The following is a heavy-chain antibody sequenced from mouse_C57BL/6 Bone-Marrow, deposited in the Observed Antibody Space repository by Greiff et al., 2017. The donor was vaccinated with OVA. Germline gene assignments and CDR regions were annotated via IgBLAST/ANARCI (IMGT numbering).Heavy chain of an antibody. D-gene: IGHD1-1*01. Sequence: EVKLMESGGGLVQPGGFLKLSCAASGFTFSDYYMYWVRQTPEKRLEWVAYISNGGGSTYYPDTVKGRFTISRDNAKNTLYLQMSRLKSEDTAMYYCARPYYYGSSYEAMDYWGQGTSVTVSS. CDR2: ISNGGGST. CDR1: GFTFSDYY. V-gene: IGHV5-12*01. J-gene: IGHJ4*01. CDR3: ARPYYYGSSYEAMDY.